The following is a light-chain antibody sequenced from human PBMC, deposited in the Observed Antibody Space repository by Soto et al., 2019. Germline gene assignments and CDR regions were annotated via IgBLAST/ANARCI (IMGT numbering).Light chain of an antibody. CDR3: QQRLNWPPLT. J-gene: IGKJ4*01. Sequence: IVLTQSPATLSLSPGERATLSCRASQSVSSYLAWYQQKPGQAPRLLIYDASNRATGIPARFSGSGSGTDFTLTISSLEPEDSAIYYCQQRLNWPPLTFGGGTQVEIK. V-gene: IGKV3-11*01. CDR2: DAS. CDR1: QSVSSY.